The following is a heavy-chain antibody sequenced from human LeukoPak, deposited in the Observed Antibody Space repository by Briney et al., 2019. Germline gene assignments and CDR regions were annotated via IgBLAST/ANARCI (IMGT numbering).Heavy chain of an antibody. D-gene: IGHD2-15*01. J-gene: IGHJ4*02. Sequence: GRSLRLSCAASGFTFSIYAMHWVRQAPGKGLEWVAVISYDGSNKYYADSVRGRFTISGDNAKSTLYLQMNSLRAEDTAVYYCAREAPTVVAATGDFDYWGQGTLVSVSS. CDR1: GFTFSIYA. CDR2: ISYDGSNK. V-gene: IGHV3-30*01. CDR3: AREAPTVVAATGDFDY.